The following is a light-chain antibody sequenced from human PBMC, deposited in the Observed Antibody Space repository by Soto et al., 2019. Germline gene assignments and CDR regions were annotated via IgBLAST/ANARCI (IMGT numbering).Light chain of an antibody. CDR3: VLYMGGGIWV. V-gene: IGLV8-61*01. CDR1: SGSVSTSYY. J-gene: IGLJ2*01. CDR2: TTN. Sequence: QAVVTQEPSFSVSPGGTVTLTCGLSSGSVSTSYYPSWYQRTPGQAPRTLIYTTNSRSSGVPDRFTGSILGNKAALTITGAQADDESDYYCVLYMGGGIWVFGGGTQLTVL.